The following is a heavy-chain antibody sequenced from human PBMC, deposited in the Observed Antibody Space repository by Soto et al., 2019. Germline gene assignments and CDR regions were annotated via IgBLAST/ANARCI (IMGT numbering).Heavy chain of an antibody. CDR2: IYYSGST. CDR3: ARLAIIVVATARYFDY. J-gene: IGHJ4*02. CDR1: GGSISSGDYY. Sequence: SETLSLTCTVSGGSISSGDYYWSCIRQHPGRGLEWIGYIYYSGSTSYNPSLRSRINISVDTSKNQFSLKLSSVTAADTAVYYCARLAIIVVATARYFDYWGQGTPVTVSS. D-gene: IGHD1-26*01. V-gene: IGHV4-31*03.